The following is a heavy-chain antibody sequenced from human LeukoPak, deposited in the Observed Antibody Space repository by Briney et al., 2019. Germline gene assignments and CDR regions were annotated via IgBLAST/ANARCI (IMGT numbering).Heavy chain of an antibody. D-gene: IGHD2-21*02. CDR2: IHNDGTQG. CDR3: AKEGDEFRGYLDV. V-gene: IGHV3-30*02. Sequence: GGSLRLSCAASGFTFSRLGMQWVRQAAGKGLEWVAVIHNDGTQGQYGDSVKGRFTISKDNSQSTLYLQMNNLRDDDTAVYYCAKEGDEFRGYLDVWGKGTTVTVSS. J-gene: IGHJ6*03. CDR1: GFTFSRLG.